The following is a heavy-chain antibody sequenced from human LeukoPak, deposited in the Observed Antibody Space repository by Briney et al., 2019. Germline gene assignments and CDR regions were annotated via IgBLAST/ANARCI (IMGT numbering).Heavy chain of an antibody. J-gene: IGHJ5*02. V-gene: IGHV4-34*01. CDR3: ARGGPRLTGTRSWFDP. D-gene: IGHD1-7*01. CDR1: GGSFSGYY. CDR2: INHSGST. Sequence: SETLSLTCAVYGGSFSGYYWSWIRQPPGKGLEWIGQINHSGSTNYNPSLKSRVTISVDTSKNQFSLKLSSVTAADTAVYYCARGGPRLTGTRSWFDPWGQGTLVTVSS.